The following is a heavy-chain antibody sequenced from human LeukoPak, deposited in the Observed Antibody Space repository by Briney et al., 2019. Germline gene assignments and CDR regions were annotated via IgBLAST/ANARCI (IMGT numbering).Heavy chain of an antibody. D-gene: IGHD3-10*01. J-gene: IGHJ5*02. CDR2: INPNSGAT. V-gene: IGHV1-2*02. Sequence: GASVKVSCKASGYTFTDYYIHWVRLAPGQGPEWMGWINPNSGATNYAQKFQGRVTVTRDTSIRTVYMELTRLTSDDTAVYYCATGPNIYGSGRSWYDPWGQGTLVTLSS. CDR1: GYTFTDYY. CDR3: ATGPNIYGSGRSWYDP.